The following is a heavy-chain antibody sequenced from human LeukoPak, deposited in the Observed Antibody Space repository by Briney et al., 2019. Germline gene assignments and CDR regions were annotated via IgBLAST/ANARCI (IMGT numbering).Heavy chain of an antibody. J-gene: IGHJ6*02. D-gene: IGHD6-6*01. CDR3: ARGWGRIAARYYYYYGMDV. Sequence: SETLSLTCAVYGGSFSGYYWSWLRQPPGKGLEWIGEINHSGSTNYNPSLKSRVTISVDTSKNQFSLKLSSVTAADTAVYYCARGWGRIAARYYYYYGMDVWGQGTTVTVSS. V-gene: IGHV4-34*01. CDR2: INHSGST. CDR1: GGSFSGYY.